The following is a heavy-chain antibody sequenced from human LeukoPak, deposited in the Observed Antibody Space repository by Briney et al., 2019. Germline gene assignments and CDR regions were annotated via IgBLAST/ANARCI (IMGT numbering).Heavy chain of an antibody. Sequence: ASVKVSCKASGYTFTSYAMNWVRQAPGQGLEWMGWINTNTGNPTYAQGFTGRFVFSLDTSVSTAYLQISSLKADDTAVYYCARAIGTIAARPGAFDIWGQGTMVTVSS. CDR2: INTNTGNP. J-gene: IGHJ3*02. CDR1: GYTFTSYA. CDR3: ARAIGTIAARPGAFDI. D-gene: IGHD6-6*01. V-gene: IGHV7-4-1*02.